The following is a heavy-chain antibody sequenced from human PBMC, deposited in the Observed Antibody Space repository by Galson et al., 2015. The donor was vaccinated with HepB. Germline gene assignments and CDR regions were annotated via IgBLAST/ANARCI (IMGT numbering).Heavy chain of an antibody. Sequence: SLRLSCAASGFTFSSYNMNWVRQAPGMGLEWVSYISNGGRTIDYADSVKGRFAISRDNAKKSLYLQMNSLRAEDTAVYYCARDAGYSRSHDAFDFWGQGTMVTVSS. D-gene: IGHD6-13*01. CDR2: ISNGGRTI. J-gene: IGHJ3*01. V-gene: IGHV3-48*01. CDR3: ARDAGYSRSHDAFDF. CDR1: GFTFSSYN.